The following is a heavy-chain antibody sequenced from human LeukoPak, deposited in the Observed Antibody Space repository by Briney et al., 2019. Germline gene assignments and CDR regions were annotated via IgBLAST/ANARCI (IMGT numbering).Heavy chain of an antibody. CDR2: ISSSSSYI. J-gene: IGHJ3*02. CDR3: AKDRYRSSWYGGDAFDI. V-gene: IGHV3-21*06. D-gene: IGHD6-13*01. CDR1: GFTFSSYS. Sequence: GGSLRLSCAASGFTFSSYSMNWVRQAPGKGLEWVSSISSSSSYIYYADSVKGRFTISRDNSKNTLYLQMNGLRTEDTAVYYCAKDRYRSSWYGGDAFDIWGQGTMVTVSS.